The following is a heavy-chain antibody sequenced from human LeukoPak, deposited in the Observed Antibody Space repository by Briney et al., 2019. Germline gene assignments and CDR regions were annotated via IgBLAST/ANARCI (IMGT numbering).Heavy chain of an antibody. Sequence: GASVNVSCKASGGTFSSYAISWVRQAPGQGLEWMGGIIPIFGTANYAQKFQGRVTITADESTSTAYMELSSLRSEDTAVYYCATFLSSGWLFDYWGQGTLVTVSS. J-gene: IGHJ4*02. CDR3: ATFLSSGWLFDY. CDR1: GGTFSSYA. V-gene: IGHV1-69*01. CDR2: IIPIFGTA. D-gene: IGHD6-19*01.